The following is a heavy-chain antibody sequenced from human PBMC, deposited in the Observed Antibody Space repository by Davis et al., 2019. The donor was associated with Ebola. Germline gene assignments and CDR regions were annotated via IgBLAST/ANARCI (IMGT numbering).Heavy chain of an antibody. V-gene: IGHV4-34*01. CDR2: INHSGST. D-gene: IGHD3-22*01. CDR1: GGSFSGYY. Sequence: PSETLSLTCAVYGGSFSGYYWSWIRQPPGKGLEWIGEINHSGSTNYNPSLKSRVTISVDTSKNQFSLKLSSVTAADTAVYYCARAGYYYDSSGYYSVWGKGTTVTVSS. J-gene: IGHJ6*04. CDR3: ARAGYYYDSSGYYSV.